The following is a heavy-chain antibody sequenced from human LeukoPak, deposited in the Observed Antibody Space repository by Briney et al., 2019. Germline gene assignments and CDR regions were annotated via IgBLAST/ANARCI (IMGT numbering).Heavy chain of an antibody. CDR1: GGTFSSYA. CDR3: ARSDDYGARNYYYYYYMDV. Sequence: ASVKVSCKASGGTFSSYAISWVRQAPGQGLEWMGGIIPIFGTKNYAQKFQGRVTITADKSATTAYMELSSLRSEDTAVYYCARSDDYGARNYYYYYYMDVWGKGTTVTVSS. D-gene: IGHD4-17*01. V-gene: IGHV1-69*06. J-gene: IGHJ6*03. CDR2: IIPIFGTK.